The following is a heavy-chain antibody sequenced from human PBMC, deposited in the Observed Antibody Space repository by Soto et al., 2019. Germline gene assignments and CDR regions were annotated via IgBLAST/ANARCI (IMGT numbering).Heavy chain of an antibody. Sequence: ETLSLTCTVSGGSISDFYWSWIRQPPGKGLEWIGYIYYSGSTNYNPSLKSRVTISVDTSKNQFSLNLRSMSPADTAVYYCARVGGLAARTFDYWGPGTLVTSPQ. D-gene: IGHD6-6*01. J-gene: IGHJ4*02. CDR1: GGSISDFY. CDR3: ARVGGLAARTFDY. CDR2: IYYSGST. V-gene: IGHV4-59*01.